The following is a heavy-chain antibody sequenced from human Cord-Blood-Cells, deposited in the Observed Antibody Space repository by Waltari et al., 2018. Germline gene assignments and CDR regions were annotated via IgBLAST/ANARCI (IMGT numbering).Heavy chain of an antibody. D-gene: IGHD3-10*01. V-gene: IGHV1-2*02. CDR2: INPNSGGT. Sequence: QVQLVQSGAEVKKPGASVKVSCKASGYTFTGYYMHWVRQAPGQGLEWMGWINPNSGGTNYAQKFQGRGTITRDTSISTAYMELSRLRSDDTAVYYCARVWGYGSGSYYFDYWGQGTLVTVSS. CDR1: GYTFTGYY. CDR3: ARVWGYGSGSYYFDY. J-gene: IGHJ4*02.